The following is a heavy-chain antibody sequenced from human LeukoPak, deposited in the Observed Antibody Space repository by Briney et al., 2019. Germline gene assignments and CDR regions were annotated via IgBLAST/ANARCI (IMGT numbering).Heavy chain of an antibody. J-gene: IGHJ4*02. V-gene: IGHV3-21*06. CDR1: GFTFTDYS. CDR3: ARGRWLRSSLHYFDY. Sequence: GGSLRLSCAPSGFTFTDYSMNWVRQAPGKGLEWVASISTVSTYTFYADSVKGRFSISRDNVRNLLYLQMSSLGAEDTAVYYCARGRWLRSSLHYFDYWGQGTLVTVSS. D-gene: IGHD5-24*01. CDR2: ISTVSTYT.